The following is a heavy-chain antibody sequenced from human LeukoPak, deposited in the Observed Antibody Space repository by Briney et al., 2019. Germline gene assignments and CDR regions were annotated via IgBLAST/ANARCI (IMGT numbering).Heavy chain of an antibody. V-gene: IGHV4-4*09. CDR1: GGSISSYY. D-gene: IGHD3-3*01. Sequence: SETLSLTCTVSGGSISSYYWSWIRQPPGKGLEWIGYIYTSGSTIYNPSLKSRVTISVDTAKIQFSLKLSSVPAADTAVYYCARATYYDFWSGYYLDYWGQGTLVTVSP. CDR2: IYTSGST. CDR3: ARATYYDFWSGYYLDY. J-gene: IGHJ4*02.